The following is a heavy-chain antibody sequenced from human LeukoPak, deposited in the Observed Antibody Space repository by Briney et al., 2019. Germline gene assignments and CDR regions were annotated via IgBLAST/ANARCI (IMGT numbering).Heavy chain of an antibody. CDR1: RFTFSNYW. J-gene: IGHJ4*02. CDR2: IKQDGSEK. V-gene: IGHV3-7*01. D-gene: IGHD3-10*01. CDR3: ARGHYGSGSYIIGVY. Sequence: GGSLRLSCAASRFTFSNYWMSWVRQAPGKGLEWVANIKQDGSEKYYVDSVKGRFTISRDNAKNSLYLQMNSLRAEDTAVYYCARGHYGSGSYIIGVYWGQGTLVTVSS.